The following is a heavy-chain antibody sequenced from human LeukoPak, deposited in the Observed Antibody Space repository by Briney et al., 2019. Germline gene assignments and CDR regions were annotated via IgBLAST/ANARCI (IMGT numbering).Heavy chain of an antibody. V-gene: IGHV3-11*03. CDR1: GFTFSDNY. Sequence: GGSLSLSCPASGFTFSDNYMSGLGQAPGKGRAWLSYISSSSSHTNYADSVKGRFTISRDNAKNSLYLQMNSLRAEDTAVYYCAKNYDENSGNHFFDYWGQGTLVTVSS. CDR3: AKNYDENSGNHFFDY. D-gene: IGHD3-22*01. CDR2: ISSSSSHT. J-gene: IGHJ4*02.